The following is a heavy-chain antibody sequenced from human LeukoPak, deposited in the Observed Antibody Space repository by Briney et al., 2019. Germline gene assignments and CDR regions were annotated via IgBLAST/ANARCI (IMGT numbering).Heavy chain of an antibody. V-gene: IGHV4-31*03. CDR1: GGSISSGGYY. CDR2: IYYSGSI. CDR3: AKDRSTYYYDSSGYYYVYYYGMDV. D-gene: IGHD3-22*01. Sequence: SETLSLTCTVSGGSISSGGYYWSWIRQHPGKGLEWIGYIYYSGSIYYNPSLKSRVTISVDTSKNQFSLKLSSVTAADTAVYYCAKDRSTYYYDSSGYYYVYYYGMDVWGQGTTVTVSS. J-gene: IGHJ6*02.